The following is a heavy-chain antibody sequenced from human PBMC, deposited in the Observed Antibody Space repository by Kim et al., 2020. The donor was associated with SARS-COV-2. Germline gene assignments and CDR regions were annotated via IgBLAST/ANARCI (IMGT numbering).Heavy chain of an antibody. V-gene: IGHV1-2*02. CDR1: GYTFTGYY. Sequence: ASVKVSCKASGYTFTGYYMHWVRQAPGQGLEWMGWINPNSGGTNYAQKFQGRVTMTRDTSISTAYMELSRLRSDDTAVYYCARGDLTGNADAFDIWGQGTMVTVSS. CDR3: ARGDLTGNADAFDI. D-gene: IGHD7-27*01. J-gene: IGHJ3*02. CDR2: INPNSGGT.